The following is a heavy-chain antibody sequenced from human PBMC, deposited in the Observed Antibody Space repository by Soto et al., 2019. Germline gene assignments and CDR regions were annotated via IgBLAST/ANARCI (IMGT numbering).Heavy chain of an antibody. CDR1: RCG. Sequence: RCGGHRFRKDPGKGLEWVAVIWYDGSNKYYADSVKGRFTISRDNSKNTLYLQMNSLRAEDTAVYYCARGRVPAAMSVQGRYAFDIWGQGTMVPVSS. D-gene: IGHD2-2*01. J-gene: IGHJ3*02. CDR3: ARGRVPAAMSVQGRYAFDI. CDR2: IWYDGSNK. V-gene: IGHV3-33*01.